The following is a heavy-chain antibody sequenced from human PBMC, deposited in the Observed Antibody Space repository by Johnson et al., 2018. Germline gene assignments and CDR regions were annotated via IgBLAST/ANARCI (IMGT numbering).Heavy chain of an antibody. J-gene: IGHJ6*03. CDR3: VRGIIPGLVVTAGNYYYYMDV. CDR1: GFTFSSYG. V-gene: IGHV3-30*03. Sequence: QVRLVESGGGVVQPGRSLRLSCAASGFTFSSYGMHWVRQAPGKGLEWVAVISYDGSNKYYADSVKGRLTIPRDNAKNSLYLQVNSLRAEDMTVYYCVRGIIPGLVVTAGNYYYYMDVWGKGTTVTVSS. D-gene: IGHD3-22*01. CDR2: ISYDGSNK.